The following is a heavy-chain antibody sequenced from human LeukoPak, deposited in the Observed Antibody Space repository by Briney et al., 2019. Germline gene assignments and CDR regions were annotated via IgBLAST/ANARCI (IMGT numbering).Heavy chain of an antibody. Sequence: QPGGSLRLSCAASGFTFSSYDMHWVRQATGKGLEWVSAIGTAGDTYYPGSVKGRFTISRENAKNSLYLQMNSLRAGDTAVYYCAKQVAVLEWLLPVDYWGQGTLVTVSS. J-gene: IGHJ4*02. CDR1: GFTFSSYD. V-gene: IGHV3-13*01. CDR3: AKQVAVLEWLLPVDY. CDR2: IGTAGDT. D-gene: IGHD3-3*01.